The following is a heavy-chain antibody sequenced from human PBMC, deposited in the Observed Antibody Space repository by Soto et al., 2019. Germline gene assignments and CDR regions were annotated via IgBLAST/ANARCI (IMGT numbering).Heavy chain of an antibody. V-gene: IGHV3-30-3*01. Sequence: QVHLVESGGGVAQPGRSLRLSCVASGFTFDTYGIHWVRQAPGKGLQWVALISYEGSNTYYADCVRGRFTISRDNSKNTLYLQINALRPDDTGVYYCSRVTPGNNLYYFSGLDVWGRGTSVTVSS. CDR3: SRVTPGNNLYYFSGLDV. CDR2: ISYEGSNT. D-gene: IGHD1-1*01. CDR1: GFTFDTYG. J-gene: IGHJ6*02.